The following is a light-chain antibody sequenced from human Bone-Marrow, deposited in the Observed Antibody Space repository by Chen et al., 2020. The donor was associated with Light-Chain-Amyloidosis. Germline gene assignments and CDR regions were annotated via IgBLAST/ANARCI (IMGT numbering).Light chain of an antibody. CDR3: QVWDRSSDRPV. Sequence: YVLTQPSAESVAPGQTATIACGGNNIGSTSVHWYQQTPGQAPLLVVYDDSDRPSGIPEQLSGSNAGNTSALTFSRVEAGDESDYYCQVWDRSSDRPVFFVGTKLSFL. CDR2: DDS. CDR1: NIGSTS. J-gene: IGLJ3*02. V-gene: IGLV3-21*02.